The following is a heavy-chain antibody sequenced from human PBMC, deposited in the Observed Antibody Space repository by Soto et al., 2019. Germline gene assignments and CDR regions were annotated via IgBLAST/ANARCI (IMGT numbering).Heavy chain of an antibody. J-gene: IGHJ6*02. CDR2: ISYDGSNK. CDR1: GFTFSSYA. Sequence: GGSLRLSCAASGFTFSSYAMHWVRQAPGKGLEWVAVISYDGSNKYYADSVKGRFTISRDNSKNTLYLQMNSLRAEDTAVYYCASWQLVETYYYYYGMDVWGQGTTVTVSS. CDR3: ASWQLVETYYYYYGMDV. D-gene: IGHD6-6*01. V-gene: IGHV3-30-3*01.